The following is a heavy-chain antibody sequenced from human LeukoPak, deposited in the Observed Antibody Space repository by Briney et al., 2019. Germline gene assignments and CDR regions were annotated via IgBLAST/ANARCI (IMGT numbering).Heavy chain of an antibody. V-gene: IGHV3-30*18. CDR2: ISDDGSNK. J-gene: IGHJ4*02. CDR1: GFTFSSYG. CDR3: AKDRQLVATFDY. Sequence: PGGSLRLSCAASGFTFSSYGMRWVRQAPGKGLEWVAVISDDGSNKYYADSVKGRFTISRDNSKNTLYLQMNSLRAEDTAVNYRAKDRQLVATFDYWGPGTLVTVSS. D-gene: IGHD6-6*01.